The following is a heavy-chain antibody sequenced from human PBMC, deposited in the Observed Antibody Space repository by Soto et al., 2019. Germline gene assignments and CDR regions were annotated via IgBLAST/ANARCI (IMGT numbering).Heavy chain of an antibody. CDR3: AREADYYDSSGYYPKCFDP. J-gene: IGHJ5*02. D-gene: IGHD3-22*01. CDR1: GGSISSYNW. Sequence: SETLSLTCAVSGGSISSYNWRWWVRPPPGKGLEWMGQIYHSESTNYNPSLKSRVTISVDKSKNQFSLKLSSVTAADTAVYFCAREADYYDSSGYYPKCFDPWGQGTLVTVSS. CDR2: IYHSEST. V-gene: IGHV4-4*02.